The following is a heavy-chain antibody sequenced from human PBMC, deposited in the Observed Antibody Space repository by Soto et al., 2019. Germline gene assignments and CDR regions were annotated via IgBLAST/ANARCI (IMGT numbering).Heavy chain of an antibody. Sequence: SVKVSCKASGFTFTSSAVQWVRQARGQRLEWIGWIVVGSGNTNYAQKFQERVTITRDMSTSTAYMELSSLRSEDTAVYYCAADNHYYDSSGYLHAHFDYWGQGTLVTVS. J-gene: IGHJ4*02. D-gene: IGHD3-22*01. CDR3: AADNHYYDSSGYLHAHFDY. CDR2: IVVGSGNT. V-gene: IGHV1-58*01. CDR1: GFTFTSSA.